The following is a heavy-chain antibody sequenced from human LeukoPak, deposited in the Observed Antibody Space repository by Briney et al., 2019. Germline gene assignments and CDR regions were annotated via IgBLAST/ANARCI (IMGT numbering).Heavy chain of an antibody. CDR3: AKEKRDYVWGSYRPLDY. CDR1: GFTFSSYA. J-gene: IGHJ4*02. V-gene: IGHV3-23*01. CDR2: ISGSGGST. Sequence: GGSLRLSCAASGFTFSSYAMSWVRQAPGKGLEWVSAISGSGGSTYYADSVKGRFTISRDNSKNTLYLQMNSLRDEDTAVYSCAKEKRDYVWGSYRPLDYWGQGTLVTVSS. D-gene: IGHD3-16*02.